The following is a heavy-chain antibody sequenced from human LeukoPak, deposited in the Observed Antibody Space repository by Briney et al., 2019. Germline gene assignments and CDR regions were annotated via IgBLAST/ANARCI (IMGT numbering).Heavy chain of an antibody. V-gene: IGHV3-23*01. CDR1: GFTFSSYA. CDR3: ARGSRGGATSFDY. Sequence: PGGSLRLSCAASGFTFSSYAMSWVRQAPGKGLEWVSTITGSGGSTYYADSVKGRFTISRDNSKNTLNLQTNSLRAEDTAVYYCARGSRGGATSFDYWGQGTLVTVSS. J-gene: IGHJ4*02. CDR2: ITGSGGST. D-gene: IGHD4/OR15-4a*01.